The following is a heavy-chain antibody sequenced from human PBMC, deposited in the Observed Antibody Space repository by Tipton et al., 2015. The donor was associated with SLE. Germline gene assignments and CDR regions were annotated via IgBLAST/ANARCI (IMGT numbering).Heavy chain of an antibody. CDR1: GGSISSSSYY. Sequence: LRFSCTVSGGSISSSSYYWGWIRQPPGKGLEWIGSIYYSGSTYYNPSLKSRVTISVDTSKNQFSLKLSSVTAADTAVYYCATPSTTLGGSGWHWGQGTLVTVSS. CDR3: ATPSTTLGGSGWH. CDR2: IYYSGST. D-gene: IGHD2-15*01. V-gene: IGHV4-39*07. J-gene: IGHJ4*02.